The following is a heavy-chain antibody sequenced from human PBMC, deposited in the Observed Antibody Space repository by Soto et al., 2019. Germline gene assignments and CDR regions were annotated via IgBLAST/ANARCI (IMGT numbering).Heavy chain of an antibody. D-gene: IGHD3-10*01. CDR2: IIAIFGTA. J-gene: IGHJ6*02. CDR1: GGTFSSYA. Sequence: QVQLVQSGAEVKKPGSSVKVSCKASGGTFSSYAISWVRQAPGQGLEWMGGIIAIFGTANYAQKFQGRVTITADESTSTAYMELSSLRSEDTSVYYCARDGYYGSGSYYNALHGCIDVWGQGTTVTVSS. V-gene: IGHV1-69*01. CDR3: ARDGYYGSGSYYNALHGCIDV.